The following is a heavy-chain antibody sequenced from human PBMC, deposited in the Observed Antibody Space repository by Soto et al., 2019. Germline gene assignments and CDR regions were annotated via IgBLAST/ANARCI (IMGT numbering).Heavy chain of an antibody. D-gene: IGHD2-15*01. CDR2: IHYSGST. J-gene: IGHJ4*02. CDR3: ARAGAATLSDY. CDR1: GGSMSSYY. Sequence: SETLSLTCTVSGGSMSSYYWSWIRQPPGKGLEWIGYIHYSGSTNYNPSLKSRVTISVDTSKNQLSLKLSSVTAADTAVYYCARAGAATLSDYWGQGTLVTVSS. V-gene: IGHV4-59*01.